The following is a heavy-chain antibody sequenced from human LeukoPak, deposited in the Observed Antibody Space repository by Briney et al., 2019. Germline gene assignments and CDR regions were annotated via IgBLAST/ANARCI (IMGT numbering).Heavy chain of an antibody. CDR3: ARHRFRHGYNYFDY. J-gene: IGHJ4*02. D-gene: IGHD5-24*01. CDR2: IYYSGST. CDR1: GGSITSDY. V-gene: IGHV4-59*08. Sequence: PSEALSLACTVSGGSITSDYWSWIRQPPGKELEWIGYIYYSGSTHYNPSLKSRATLSVDTSKNQFSLNLGSVTAADTAVYYCARHRFRHGYNYFDYWGQGTLVSVSS.